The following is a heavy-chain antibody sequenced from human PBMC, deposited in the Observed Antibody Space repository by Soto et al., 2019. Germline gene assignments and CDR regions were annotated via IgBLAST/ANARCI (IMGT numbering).Heavy chain of an antibody. CDR3: ARDGGIAAGYYYYMDV. V-gene: IGHV3-53*01. CDR1: GFTVSSNY. Sequence: GGSLRLSCAASGFTVSSNYMSWVRQAPGKGLEWVSVIYSGGSTYYADSVKGRFTISRDNSKNTLYLQMNSLRAEDTAVYYCARDGGIAAGYYYYMDVWGKGTTVTGSS. D-gene: IGHD6-13*01. J-gene: IGHJ6*03. CDR2: IYSGGST.